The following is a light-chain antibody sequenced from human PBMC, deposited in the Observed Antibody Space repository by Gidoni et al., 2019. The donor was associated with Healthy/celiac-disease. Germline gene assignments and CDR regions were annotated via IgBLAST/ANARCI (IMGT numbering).Light chain of an antibody. CDR1: QSVSLN. J-gene: IGKJ1*01. V-gene: IGKV3-15*01. CDR3: QQYNNWPPWT. Sequence: EIVMMQSPATLSVSPGERATLSCRASQSVSLNLAWYQQKPGQAPRLLIYGASTRATGIQARFSGSGSGTEFTLTISSLQSEDFAVYYCQQYNNWPPWTFGQGTKVEIK. CDR2: GAS.